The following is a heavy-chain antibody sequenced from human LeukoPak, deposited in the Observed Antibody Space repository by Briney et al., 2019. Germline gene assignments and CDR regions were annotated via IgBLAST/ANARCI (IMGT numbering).Heavy chain of an antibody. J-gene: IGHJ4*02. CDR3: ARGSNSGLNSFYSEY. D-gene: IGHD3-10*01. V-gene: IGHV3-21*01. CDR1: GFTFSIYS. CDR2: ISSSSSFI. Sequence: GGSLRLSCAASGFTFSIYSMNWVRQAPGKGLEWVSSISSSSSFIYYADSVKGRFTISRDNANNSMYLQMNSLRAEDTAVYYCARGSNSGLNSFYSEYWGQGTLVTVSS.